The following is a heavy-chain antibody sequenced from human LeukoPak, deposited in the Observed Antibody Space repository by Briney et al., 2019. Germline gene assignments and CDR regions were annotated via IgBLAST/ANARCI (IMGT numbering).Heavy chain of an antibody. CDR3: VDIVATGDFDY. D-gene: IGHD5-12*01. V-gene: IGHV3-23*01. CDR1: GFTFDNYA. J-gene: IGHJ4*02. Sequence: GRSLRLSCAASGFTFDNYAMHWVRQAPGKGLEWVSAISGSGGSTYYADSVKGRFTISRDNSKNTLYLQMNSLRAEDAVVYYCVDIVATGDFDYWGQGTLVTVSS. CDR2: ISGSGGST.